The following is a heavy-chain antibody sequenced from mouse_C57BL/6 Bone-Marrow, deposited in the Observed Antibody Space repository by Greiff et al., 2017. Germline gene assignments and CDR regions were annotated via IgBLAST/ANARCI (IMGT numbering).Heavy chain of an antibody. CDR2: INPYNGGT. CDR1: GYTFTDYY. CDR3: TSLGYYDAMDY. Sequence: EVQLQQSGPVLVKPGASVKMSCKASGYTFTDYYMNWVKQSHGKSLEWIGAINPYNGGTSYNQKFKGKATLTVDKSSSTDYMELNSLTSEDSAVDYYTSLGYYDAMDYWGQGTSVTVSS. J-gene: IGHJ4*01. D-gene: IGHD2-2*01. V-gene: IGHV1-19*01.